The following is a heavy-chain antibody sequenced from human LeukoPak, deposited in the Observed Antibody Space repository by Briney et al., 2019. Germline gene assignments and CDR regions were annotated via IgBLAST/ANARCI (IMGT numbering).Heavy chain of an antibody. V-gene: IGHV3-23*01. Sequence: PGGSLRLSCAASGFTFSSYAMSWVRQAPGKGLEWVSAISGSGGSTYYADSVKGRFTISRDNSKNTLYLQMNSLRAEDTAVYYRAKVWGVVAARVFHFDYWGQGTLVTVSS. CDR3: AKVWGVVAARVFHFDY. D-gene: IGHD2-15*01. CDR1: GFTFSSYA. J-gene: IGHJ4*02. CDR2: ISGSGGST.